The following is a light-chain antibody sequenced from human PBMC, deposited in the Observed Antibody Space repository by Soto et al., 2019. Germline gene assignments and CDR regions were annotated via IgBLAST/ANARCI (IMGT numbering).Light chain of an antibody. CDR2: SNN. V-gene: IGLV1-44*01. CDR1: SSNIGSNT. J-gene: IGLJ3*02. CDR3: AAWDDSLNGWV. Sequence: HSVLTQPPSSSGTPGQRFTISCSGSSSNIGSNTVNWYQQLPGTAPKLLIYSNNQRPSGVPDRFSGSKSGTSASLAISGLKSEDEAGYYCAAWDDSLNGWVFGGGTKLTVL.